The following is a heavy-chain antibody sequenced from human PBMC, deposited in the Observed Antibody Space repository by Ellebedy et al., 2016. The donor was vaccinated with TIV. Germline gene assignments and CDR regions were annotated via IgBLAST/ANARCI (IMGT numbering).Heavy chain of an antibody. CDR3: ARSSSNYWYFNV. CDR1: GFTFRNYW. Sequence: GESLKISCTASGFTFRNYWMTWVRQGPGKGLEWVATTKQDGTQQYYAGSVGGRFIISRDNAKNSVYLRVNDPRDEDTAVYFCARSSSNYWYFNVWGRGTLVTVSS. D-gene: IGHD4-11*01. V-gene: IGHV3-7*03. J-gene: IGHJ2*01. CDR2: TKQDGTQQ.